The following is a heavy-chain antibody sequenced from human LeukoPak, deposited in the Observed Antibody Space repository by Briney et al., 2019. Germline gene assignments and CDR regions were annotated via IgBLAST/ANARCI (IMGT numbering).Heavy chain of an antibody. CDR3: ARFAAPACDSSGYYEGQDFDY. D-gene: IGHD3-22*01. Sequence: PSETLSLTCTVSGGSISSSSYYWGWIRQPPGKGLEWTGSIYYSGSTYYNPSLKSRVTTSVDTSKNQFSLKLSSVTAADTAVYYCARFAAPACDSSGYYEGQDFDYWGQGTLVTVSS. CDR2: IYYSGST. V-gene: IGHV4-39*07. J-gene: IGHJ4*02. CDR1: GGSISSSSYY.